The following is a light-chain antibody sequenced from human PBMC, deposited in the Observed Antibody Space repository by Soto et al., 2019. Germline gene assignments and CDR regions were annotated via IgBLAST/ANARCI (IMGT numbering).Light chain of an antibody. CDR1: KGISSY. CDR2: AAS. CDR3: QQLNSYPHT. J-gene: IGKJ2*01. Sequence: DIQLTQSPSFLSASVGGRVTIACGASKGISSYLAWYQQKPGKAPKLLIYAASTLQSGVPSRFSGSGSGTEFTLTISSLHPEDFATYYCQQLNSYPHTFGQGTKLEMK. V-gene: IGKV1-9*01.